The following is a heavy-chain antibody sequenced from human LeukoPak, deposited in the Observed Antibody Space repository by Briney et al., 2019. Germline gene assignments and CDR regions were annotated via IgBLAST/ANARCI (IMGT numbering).Heavy chain of an antibody. CDR3: ARTVDTAMVTFDY. V-gene: IGHV5-51*01. D-gene: IGHD5-18*01. CDR2: IYPGDSDT. Sequence: GESLKISCKGSGYSFTIYWIGWVRPIPGKGLEWMGIIYPGDSDTRYSPSFQGQVTISADKSISTAYLQWSSLKASDTAMYYCARTVDTAMVTFDYWGQGTLVTVSS. CDR1: GYSFTIYW. J-gene: IGHJ4*02.